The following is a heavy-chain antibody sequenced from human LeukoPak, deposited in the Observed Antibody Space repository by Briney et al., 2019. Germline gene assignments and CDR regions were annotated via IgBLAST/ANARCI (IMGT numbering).Heavy chain of an antibody. CDR1: GFTLSSYS. V-gene: IGHV3-30*02. CDR3: ASGGFSYYFDY. J-gene: IGHJ4*02. Sequence: PGGSLRLSCAASGFTLSSYSMNWVRQAPGKGLEWVAFIRYDGSNIYYADSVKGRFTISRDISKNTLYLQMNSLRPEDTAVYYCASGGFSYYFDYWGQGTLVTVPS. CDR2: IRYDGSNI. D-gene: IGHD3-16*01.